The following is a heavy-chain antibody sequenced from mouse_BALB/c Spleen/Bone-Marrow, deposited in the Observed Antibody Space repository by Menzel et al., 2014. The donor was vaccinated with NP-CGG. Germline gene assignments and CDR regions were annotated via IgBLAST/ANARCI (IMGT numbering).Heavy chain of an antibody. CDR3: TRSNYGYWFFDV. Sequence: QVQLQQSGAELVKPGASVKLSCKASGFTFTSYWMNWVKQRPGQGLEWIGMIHPSDSETRLNQKFKSKATLTVDKSSSTAFMQLSSLTSEDSAVYYCTRSNYGYWFFDVWGAGTTVTVSS. CDR1: GFTFTSYW. CDR2: IHPSDSET. J-gene: IGHJ1*01. D-gene: IGHD1-1*01. V-gene: IGHV1-74*01.